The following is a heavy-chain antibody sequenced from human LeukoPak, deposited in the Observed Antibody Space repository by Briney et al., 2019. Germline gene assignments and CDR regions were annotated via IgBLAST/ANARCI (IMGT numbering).Heavy chain of an antibody. Sequence: ASVKVSCKASGYTFTSYAMHWVRQAPGQRLEWMGWINAGNGNTKYSQKFQGRVTITRDTSASTAYMELSSLRSEDTAVYYCARDLQWFGELLGALDYWGQGTLVTVSS. CDR3: ARDLQWFGELLGALDY. V-gene: IGHV1-3*01. J-gene: IGHJ4*02. CDR1: GYTFTSYA. D-gene: IGHD3-10*01. CDR2: INAGNGNT.